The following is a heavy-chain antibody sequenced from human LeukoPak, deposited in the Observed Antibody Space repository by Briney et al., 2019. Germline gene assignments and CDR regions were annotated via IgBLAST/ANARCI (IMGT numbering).Heavy chain of an antibody. CDR3: ASSSLTGTTRYYFDY. CDR1: GGSISSGSYY. V-gene: IGHV4-61*02. Sequence: SQTLSLTCTVSGGSISSGSYYWSWIRQPAGKGLEWIGRIYTSGSTNYNPSLKSRVTISVDTSKNQFSLKLSSMTAADTAVYYCASSSLTGTTRYYFDYWGQGTLVTVPS. D-gene: IGHD1-7*01. J-gene: IGHJ4*02. CDR2: IYTSGST.